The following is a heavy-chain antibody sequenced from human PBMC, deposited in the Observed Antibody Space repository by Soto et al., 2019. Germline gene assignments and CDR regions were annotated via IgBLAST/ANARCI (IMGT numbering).Heavy chain of an antibody. CDR3: VGDRGGDLEGFDI. CDR2: ISSSSSYI. CDR1: GFTFSSYT. J-gene: IGHJ3*02. D-gene: IGHD3-16*01. Sequence: EVQLVESGGGLVKPGGSLRLSCAAFGFTFSSYTMNWVRQAPGKGLEWVSSISSSSSYIYYADSVKGRFTISRDNAKTAVYLQMNSLRAKEPAVYYWVGDRGGDLEGFDIGGQGTMVTVSS. V-gene: IGHV3-21*01.